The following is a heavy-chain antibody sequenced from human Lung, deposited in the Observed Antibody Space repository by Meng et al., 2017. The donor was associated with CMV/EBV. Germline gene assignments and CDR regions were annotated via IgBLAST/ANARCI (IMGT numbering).Heavy chain of an antibody. CDR1: GGSLKNFY. D-gene: IGHD3-3*01. Sequence: GSLRLXXRVSGGSLKNFYWSWIRQSPGRGLEWIGYTYYSGSTAYNPSLKDRVTISLDESRSQFSLRLNSLTPADAAVYYCAIGQRVGRLLAWLTGHMDGWGQGXAVTVSS. CDR2: TYYSGST. CDR3: AIGQRVGRLLAWLTGHMDG. V-gene: IGHV4-59*01. J-gene: IGHJ6*02.